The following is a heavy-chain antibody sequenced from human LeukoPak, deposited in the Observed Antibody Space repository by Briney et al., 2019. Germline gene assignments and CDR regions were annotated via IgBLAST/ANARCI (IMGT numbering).Heavy chain of an antibody. CDR3: ARDRSGSRGLYYFDY. J-gene: IGHJ4*02. CDR1: GGSISSYY. Sequence: PSETLSLTCTVSGGSISSYYWSWIRQPPGKGLEWIGYIYYSGSTNYNPSLKSRVTISVDTSKNQFSLKLSSVTAADTAVYYCARDRSGSRGLYYFDYWGQGTLVTVSS. V-gene: IGHV4-59*12. D-gene: IGHD6-13*01. CDR2: IYYSGST.